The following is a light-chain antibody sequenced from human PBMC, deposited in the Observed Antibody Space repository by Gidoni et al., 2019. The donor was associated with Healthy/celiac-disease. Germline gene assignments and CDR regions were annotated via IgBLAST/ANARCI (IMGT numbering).Light chain of an antibody. Sequence: DIQMTQSPSSVSASVGDRVTSTCRASQGSSSWLAWYQQKPGKAPKLLIYAASSLQSGVPSRFSGSGSGTDFTLTISSLQPEDFATYYCQQANSFPLFGPGTKVDIK. CDR3: QQANSFPL. CDR1: QGSSSW. CDR2: AAS. V-gene: IGKV1-12*01. J-gene: IGKJ3*01.